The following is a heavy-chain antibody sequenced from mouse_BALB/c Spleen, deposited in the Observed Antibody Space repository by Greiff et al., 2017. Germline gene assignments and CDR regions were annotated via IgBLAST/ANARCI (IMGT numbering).Heavy chain of an antibody. J-gene: IGHJ4*01. V-gene: IGHV5-6-3*01. Sequence: EVKVVESGGGLVQPGGSLKLSCAASGFTFSSYGMSWVRQTPDKRLELVATINSNGGSTYYPDSVKGRFTISRDNAKNTLYLQMSSLKSEDTAMYYCAREGSYYAMDYWGQGTSVTVSS. CDR3: AREGSYYAMDY. CDR1: GFTFSSYG. CDR2: INSNGGST.